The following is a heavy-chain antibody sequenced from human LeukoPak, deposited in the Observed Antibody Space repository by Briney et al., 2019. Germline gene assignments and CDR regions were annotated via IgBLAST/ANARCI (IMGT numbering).Heavy chain of an antibody. V-gene: IGHV7-4-1*02. CDR3: ARDLDSAAFDI. CDR2: IRTSTGSP. CDR1: GYTFTSYA. D-gene: IGHD2-15*01. J-gene: IGHJ3*02. Sequence: GASVKVSCKASGYTFTSYAINWVRQAPGQGLEYMGWIRTSTGSPTYAQGFTGRFVFSLDTSVNTAYLQISSLKVEDTAVYYCARDLDSAAFDIWGQGTMVTVSS.